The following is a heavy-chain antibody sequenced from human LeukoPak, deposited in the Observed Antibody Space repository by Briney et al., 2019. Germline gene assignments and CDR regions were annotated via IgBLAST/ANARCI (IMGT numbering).Heavy chain of an antibody. Sequence: GGSLRLSCAASGFTFSGSAMHWVRQASGKGLEWVGRIRSKANSYATAYAASVKGRFTISRDDSKNTAYLQMNSLKTEDTAVYYCTRHGNEKLVDYWGQGTPITVSS. CDR2: IRSKANSYAT. D-gene: IGHD1-1*01. CDR1: GFTFSGSA. J-gene: IGHJ4*02. CDR3: TRHGNEKLVDY. V-gene: IGHV3-73*01.